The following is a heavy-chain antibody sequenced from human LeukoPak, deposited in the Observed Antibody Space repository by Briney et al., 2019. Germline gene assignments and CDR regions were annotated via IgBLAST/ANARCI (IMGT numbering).Heavy chain of an antibody. Sequence: PGGSLRLSCKASGFIFSDYYMTWIRQVPGKGPEWVAYVGDSGSTVYYRDSVEGRFIISKDNAKSSLFLEMNNLRVEDTGVYYCARVRITIFGVVDAFDIWGQGTMVTVSS. CDR1: GFIFSDYY. CDR3: ARVRITIFGVVDAFDI. V-gene: IGHV3-11*04. CDR2: VGDSGSTV. D-gene: IGHD3-3*01. J-gene: IGHJ3*02.